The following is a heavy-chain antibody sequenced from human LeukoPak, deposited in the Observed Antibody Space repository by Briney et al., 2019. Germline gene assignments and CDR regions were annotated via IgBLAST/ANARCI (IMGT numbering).Heavy chain of an antibody. CDR2: FDPEDGET. CDR1: GYTLTELS. D-gene: IGHD3-10*01. Sequence: ASVKVSCKVSGYTLTELSMHGVRQAPGKGLEWMGGFDPEDGETIYAQKFQGRVTMTEDTSTDTAYMELSSLRSEDTAVYYCATKPYSITMVRGVPPGDYYGMDVWGQGTAVTVSS. V-gene: IGHV1-24*01. J-gene: IGHJ6*02. CDR3: ATKPYSITMVRGVPPGDYYGMDV.